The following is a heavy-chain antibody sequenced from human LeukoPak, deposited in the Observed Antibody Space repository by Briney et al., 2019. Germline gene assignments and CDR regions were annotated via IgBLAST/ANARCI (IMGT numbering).Heavy chain of an antibody. CDR2: ISSSTI. V-gene: IGHV3-48*04. CDR3: ARAPTVVTRGAFDI. Sequence: GGSLRLSCAASGFTFSSYSMNWVRQAPGKGLEWVSYISSSTIYYADSVKGRFTISRDNAKNSLYLQMNSLRAEDTAVYYCARAPTVVTRGAFDIWGQGTMVTVSS. D-gene: IGHD4-23*01. J-gene: IGHJ3*02. CDR1: GFTFSSYS.